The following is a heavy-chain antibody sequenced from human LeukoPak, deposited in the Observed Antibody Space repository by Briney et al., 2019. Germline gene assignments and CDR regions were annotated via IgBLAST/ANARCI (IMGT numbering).Heavy chain of an antibody. CDR1: GYSFTSYW. CDR3: ATSESQTRFDY. Sequence: GESLKISCKGSGYSFTSYWIGWVRQMPGKGLEWIGIIFPGDSDTTYSPSLQGQVTISADTSINTAYLQWSSLRALDTAMYYCATSESQTRFDYWGQGTPVTVSS. J-gene: IGHJ4*02. CDR2: IFPGDSDT. V-gene: IGHV5-51*01. D-gene: IGHD1/OR15-1a*01.